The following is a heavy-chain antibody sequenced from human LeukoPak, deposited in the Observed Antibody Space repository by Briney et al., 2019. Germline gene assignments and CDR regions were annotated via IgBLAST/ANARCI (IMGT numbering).Heavy chain of an antibody. CDR2: FSGSGAST. CDR1: GFTFSTLA. V-gene: IGHV3-23*01. J-gene: IGHJ6*02. CDR3: AKFSPTPLLNYYYYGMDV. Sequence: PGGSLRLSCAASGFTFSTLAMSWVRQAPGTGLEWVSCFSGSGASTYYADSVKGRFTISRDNSKNTLYLQMNSLRAEDTAVYYCAKFSPTPLLNYYYYGMDVWGQGTTVTVSS.